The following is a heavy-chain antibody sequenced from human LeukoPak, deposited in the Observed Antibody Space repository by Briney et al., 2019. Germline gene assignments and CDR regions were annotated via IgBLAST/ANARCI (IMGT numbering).Heavy chain of an antibody. V-gene: IGHV1-69*06. Sequence: GASVKVSCKASGGTFSSYAISWVRQAPGQGLEWMGGIIPIFGTANYAQKFQGRVTITADKSSTTVYMELSSLRSEDTAVYYCASPSVPQAAAITPGYFYYYMDVWGKGTTVPVSS. CDR1: GGTFSSYA. J-gene: IGHJ6*03. CDR3: ASPSVPQAAAITPGYFYYYMDV. CDR2: IIPIFGTA. D-gene: IGHD6-13*01.